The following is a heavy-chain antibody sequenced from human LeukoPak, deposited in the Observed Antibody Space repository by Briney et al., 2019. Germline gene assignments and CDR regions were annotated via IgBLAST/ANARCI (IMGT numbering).Heavy chain of an antibody. D-gene: IGHD1-1*01. CDR1: GGSFSSYY. CDR2: IYTSGST. V-gene: IGHV4-4*07. J-gene: IGHJ4*02. CDR3: ARDGSGD. Sequence: SETLSLTCTVSGGSFSSYYWSWVRQAAGKGLEWIGRIYTSGSTNYNASLKSGGTISVEKCKNKWSLRVSAVTAADTAVYYCARDGSGDWGQGTLVTVSS.